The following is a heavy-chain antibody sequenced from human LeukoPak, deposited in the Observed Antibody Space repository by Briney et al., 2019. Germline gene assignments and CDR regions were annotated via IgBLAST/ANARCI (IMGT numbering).Heavy chain of an antibody. Sequence: PGGSLRLSCVASGFTFRDAWMSWVRQVPGKGLEWIARIKSKNDGGTIDYAAPVKGRFTISREDSADTLYLQMNSLKTEDTALYYCAQTGNYPRSYDYWGQGTLVTVSS. CDR2: IKSKNDGGTI. CDR3: AQTGNYPRSYDY. CDR1: GFTFRDAW. D-gene: IGHD1-1*01. V-gene: IGHV3-15*01. J-gene: IGHJ4*02.